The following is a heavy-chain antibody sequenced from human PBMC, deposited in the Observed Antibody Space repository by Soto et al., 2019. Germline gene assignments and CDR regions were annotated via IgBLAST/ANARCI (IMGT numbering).Heavy chain of an antibody. Sequence: GGSLRLSCAASGFTFSSYEMNWVRQAPGKGLEWVSYISSSGSTIYYADSVKGRFTISRDNAKNSLYLQMNSLRAEDTAVYYYARDHPYSSSFNYWGQGTLVTVSS. V-gene: IGHV3-48*03. CDR2: ISSSGSTI. CDR3: ARDHPYSSSFNY. D-gene: IGHD6-6*01. CDR1: GFTFSSYE. J-gene: IGHJ4*01.